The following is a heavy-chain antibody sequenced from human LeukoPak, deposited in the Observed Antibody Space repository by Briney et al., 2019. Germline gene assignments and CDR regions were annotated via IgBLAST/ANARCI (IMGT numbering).Heavy chain of an antibody. Sequence: SETLSLTCTVSGGSITSVLHYWSWIRQPAGGGLEWIGRFYGSGSTTYNPSLESRVTISVYTAKNQFFLNLRSVPAADTAVYYCATRQLHMTADSQVDYWGQGTLVTVSS. D-gene: IGHD5-24*01. CDR1: GGSITSVLHY. J-gene: IGHJ4*02. V-gene: IGHV4-61*02. CDR3: ATRQLHMTADSQVDY. CDR2: FYGSGST.